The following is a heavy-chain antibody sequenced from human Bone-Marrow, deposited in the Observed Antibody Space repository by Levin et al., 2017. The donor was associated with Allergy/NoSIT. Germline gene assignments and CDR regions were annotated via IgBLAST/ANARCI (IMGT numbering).Heavy chain of an antibody. D-gene: IGHD3-16*01. CDR2: IYWDDDK. CDR1: GFSLTTSGMG. V-gene: IGHV2-5*02. CDR3: AQRGLGDAFDI. J-gene: IGHJ3*02. Sequence: KQSGPTLVKPTQTLTLTCTFSGFSLTTSGMGVAWIRQPPGQGLEWLALIYWDDDKHYSPSLKNRLSITKDTSKNQVVLTLTNMDPVDTGTYYCAQRGLGDAFDIWGQGTMVIVSS.